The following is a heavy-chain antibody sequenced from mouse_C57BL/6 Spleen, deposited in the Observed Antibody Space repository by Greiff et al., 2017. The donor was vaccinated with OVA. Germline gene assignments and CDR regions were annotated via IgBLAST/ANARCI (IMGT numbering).Heavy chain of an antibody. D-gene: IGHD4-1*01. V-gene: IGHV1-69*01. CDR2: IDPSVSYT. CDR3: ARGGSGTGAMDY. Sequence: VQLQQPGAELVMPGASVKLSCKASGYTFTSYWMHWVKQRPGQGLEWIGEIDPSVSYTNYNQKFKGKSTLTVDKSSSTAYMQLSSLTSEDSAGYYCARGGSGTGAMDYWGQGTSVTVSS. J-gene: IGHJ4*01. CDR1: GYTFTSYW.